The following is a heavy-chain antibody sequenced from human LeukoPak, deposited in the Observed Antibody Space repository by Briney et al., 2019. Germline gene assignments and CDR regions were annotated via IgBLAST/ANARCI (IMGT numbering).Heavy chain of an antibody. D-gene: IGHD3-22*01. CDR2: IDSDGATT. V-gene: IGHV3-74*01. Sequence: PGGSLRLSCAASGFTFSSHWMHWVRQAPGKGLVWVSRIDSDGATTDYADSVKGRFTISRDNAKNTLYLQMNSLRAEDAAVYYCARDREVDSTGYYYPGWFDPWGQGTLVTVSS. CDR3: ARDREVDSTGYYYPGWFDP. J-gene: IGHJ5*02. CDR1: GFTFSSHW.